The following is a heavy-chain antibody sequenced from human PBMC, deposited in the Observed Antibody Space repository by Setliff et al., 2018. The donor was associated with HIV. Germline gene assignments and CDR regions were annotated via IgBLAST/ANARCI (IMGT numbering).Heavy chain of an antibody. CDR3: ARVREGYESSGFYVYYYYYMDL. CDR1: GFTFDDYA. J-gene: IGHJ6*03. V-gene: IGHV3-9*01. CDR2: ISWNSGSI. Sequence: GGSLRLSCAASGFTFDDYAMHWVRQAPGKGLEWVSGISWNSGSIGYADSVKGRFTISRDNADRSIYLQMKSLRLEDTAVYYCARVREGYESSGFYVYYYYYMDLWGKGTTVTVSS. D-gene: IGHD6-19*01.